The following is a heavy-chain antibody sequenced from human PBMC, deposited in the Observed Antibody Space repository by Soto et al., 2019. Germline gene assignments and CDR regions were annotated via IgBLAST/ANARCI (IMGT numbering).Heavy chain of an antibody. V-gene: IGHV6-1*01. CDR2: TYYGSKWYS. Sequence: SQTLSLTCAISCDSVSTYSAHWNWIRQSPSRGLEWLGRTYYGSKWYSDYAESVKSRIAINADTSKNQFTLQLKSVRPEDTAIYYSARITPQWLAPEAPLVCWGQVTLVTVSS. CDR1: CDSVSTYSAH. D-gene: IGHD6-19*01. J-gene: IGHJ4*02. CDR3: ARITPQWLAPEAPLVC.